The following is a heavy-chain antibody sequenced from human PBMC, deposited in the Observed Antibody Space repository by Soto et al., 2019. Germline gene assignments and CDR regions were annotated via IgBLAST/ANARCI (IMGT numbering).Heavy chain of an antibody. V-gene: IGHV3-33*01. Sequence: GGSLRLSCAASGFTFSSYGMHWVRQAPGKGLEWVAVIWYDGSNKYYADSVKGRFTISRDNSKNTLYLQMNSLRAEDTAVYYCARGDGIVVVNVGAFDIWGQGTMVTVSS. CDR3: ARGDGIVVVNVGAFDI. D-gene: IGHD3-22*01. CDR2: IWYDGSNK. CDR1: GFTFSSYG. J-gene: IGHJ3*02.